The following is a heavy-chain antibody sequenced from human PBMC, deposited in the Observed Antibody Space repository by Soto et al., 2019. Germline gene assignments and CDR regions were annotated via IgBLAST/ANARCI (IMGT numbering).Heavy chain of an antibody. CDR3: ARAIPASYGSGSYYNNRNWFDP. V-gene: IGHV3-48*02. Sequence: LSLTCAASGFTFSSYSMNWVRQAPGKGLEWVSYISSSSSTIYYADSVKGRFTISRDNAKNSLYLQMNSRRDEDTAVYYCARAIPASYGSGSYYNNRNWFDPWGQGTLVTVSS. J-gene: IGHJ5*02. CDR2: ISSSSSTI. D-gene: IGHD3-10*01. CDR1: GFTFSSYS.